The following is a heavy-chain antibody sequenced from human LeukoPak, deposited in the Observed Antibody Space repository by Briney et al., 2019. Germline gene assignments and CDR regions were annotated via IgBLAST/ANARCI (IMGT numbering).Heavy chain of an antibody. CDR1: GFTFDAYG. V-gene: IGHV3-20*04. Sequence: GGSLRLSCAASGFTFDAYGMSWVRQAPGKGLEWVSGINWNGGSTGYADSVKGRFTISRDNAKNSLYLQMNSLRAEDTALYYCARGRRRGFGIAVAGSGGYWGQGTLVTVSS. CDR2: INWNGGST. J-gene: IGHJ4*02. CDR3: ARGRRRGFGIAVAGSGGY. D-gene: IGHD6-19*01.